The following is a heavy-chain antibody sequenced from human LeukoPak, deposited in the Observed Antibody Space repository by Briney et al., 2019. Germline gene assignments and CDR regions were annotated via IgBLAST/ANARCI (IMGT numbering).Heavy chain of an antibody. V-gene: IGHV1-46*01. CDR1: GYTFTSHY. J-gene: IGHJ4*02. CDR2: INPSGGST. CDR3: ARTLSGSLLDY. Sequence: ASVKVSCKASGYTFTSHYMHWVRQAPGQGLEWMGIINPSGGSTSYAQKFQGRFIMTRDTSTSTVYMELSSLRSEDTAVYYCARTLSGSLLDYWGQGTLVTVSS. D-gene: IGHD6-19*01.